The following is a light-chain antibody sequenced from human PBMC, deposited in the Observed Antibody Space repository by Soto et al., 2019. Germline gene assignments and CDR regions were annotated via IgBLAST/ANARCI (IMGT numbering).Light chain of an antibody. J-gene: IGKJ1*01. V-gene: IGKV1-5*01. CDR3: QQYNTYSWT. Sequence: EIQMTKSPAALSASVGDRVTITCRASQSIRSCFASYQQLARRAPNLLIYDASSLQSGVPSRFSGSGSGTEFTLTISSLQPDDFATYYCQQYNTYSWTFGQGTKVDIK. CDR1: QSIRSC. CDR2: DAS.